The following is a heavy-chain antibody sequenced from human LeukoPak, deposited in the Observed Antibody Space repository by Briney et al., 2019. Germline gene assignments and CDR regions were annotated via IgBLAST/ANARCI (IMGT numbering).Heavy chain of an antibody. CDR1: GGSISSYY. CDR2: IYTSGST. V-gene: IGHV4-4*07. CDR3: ARASYSWNDVFWFDP. Sequence: SETLSLTCTVSGGSISSYYWSWIRQPAGKGLEWIGRIYTSGSTNYNPSLKSRVTMSVDTSKNQFSLKLSSVTAADTAVYYCARASYSWNDVFWFDPWGQGTLVTVSS. D-gene: IGHD1-1*01. J-gene: IGHJ5*02.